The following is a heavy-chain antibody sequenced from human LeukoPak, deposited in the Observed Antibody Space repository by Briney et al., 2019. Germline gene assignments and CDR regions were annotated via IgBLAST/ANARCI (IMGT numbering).Heavy chain of an antibody. Sequence: ASVKVSCTASGYTFTSYGISWVRQAPGQGLEWMGWISAYNGNTNYAQKLQGRVTMTTDTSTSTAYMELRSLRSDDTAVYYCARVSRLYDILTGYYYWGQGTLVTVSS. J-gene: IGHJ4*02. D-gene: IGHD3-9*01. V-gene: IGHV1-18*01. CDR2: ISAYNGNT. CDR1: GYTFTSYG. CDR3: ARVSRLYDILTGYYY.